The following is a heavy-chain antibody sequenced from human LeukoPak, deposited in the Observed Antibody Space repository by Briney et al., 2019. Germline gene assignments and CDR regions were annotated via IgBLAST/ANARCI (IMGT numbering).Heavy chain of an antibody. D-gene: IGHD6-13*01. CDR1: GFTFSSYW. Sequence: GSLRLSCAASGFTFSSYWMSWVRQAPGKGLEWVANIKQDGSEKYYVDSVKGRFTISRDNAKNSLYLQMNSLRAEDTAVYYCASHSSSWYFGYWGQGTLVTVSS. V-gene: IGHV3-7*03. CDR3: ASHSSSWYFGY. CDR2: IKQDGSEK. J-gene: IGHJ4*02.